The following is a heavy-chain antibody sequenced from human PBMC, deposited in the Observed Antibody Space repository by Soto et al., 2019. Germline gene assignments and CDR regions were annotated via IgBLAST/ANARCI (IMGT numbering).Heavy chain of an antibody. J-gene: IGHJ6*02. D-gene: IGHD6-19*01. CDR2: KHHSGST. CDR1: GDSINNGFW. V-gene: IGHV4-4*02. CDR3: ASSSGWWRLDV. Sequence: QVQLQESGPGLVKPSETLSLTCGVSGDSINNGFWWTWVRQPPGKGLEWIGEKHHSGSTNYNLSLQFRGSISLDKSKNQFSLNLSSVTAADPAVYFCASSSGWWRLDVWGQGTTVTVSS.